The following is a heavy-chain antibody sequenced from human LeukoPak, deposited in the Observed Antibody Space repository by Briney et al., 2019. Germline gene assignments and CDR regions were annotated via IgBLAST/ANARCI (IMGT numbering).Heavy chain of an antibody. CDR3: ARGVAYYYGSSGYFGENDY. D-gene: IGHD3-22*01. Sequence: GGSLRLSCAASGFTVSTNYMSWVRQAPGKGLEWVSVIYSGGDTYYADSVKGRFTISRDNSKNTLYLQMNSLRAEDTAVYYCARGVAYYYGSSGYFGENDYWGQGTLVTVSS. V-gene: IGHV3-66*01. CDR2: IYSGGDT. CDR1: GFTVSTNY. J-gene: IGHJ4*02.